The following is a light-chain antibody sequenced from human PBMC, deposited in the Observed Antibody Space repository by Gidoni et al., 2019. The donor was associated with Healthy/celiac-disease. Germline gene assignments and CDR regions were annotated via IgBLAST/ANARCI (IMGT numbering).Light chain of an antibody. J-gene: IGKJ2*01. V-gene: IGKV3-15*01. CDR3: QRYNNWPPVT. Sequence: EIVMTQAPATLSVSPGERATLSCRASQSVSSNLAWYQQKPGQAPRLLIYGASTRATGIPARFSGSGSGTEFTLTISSLQSEDFAVYYCQRYNNWPPVTFXQXTKLEIK. CDR2: GAS. CDR1: QSVSSN.